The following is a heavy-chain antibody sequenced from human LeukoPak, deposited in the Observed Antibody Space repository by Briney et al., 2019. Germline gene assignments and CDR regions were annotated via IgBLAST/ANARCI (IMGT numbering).Heavy chain of an antibody. CDR2: INRGGSPI. CDR3: TRVSWRGEIY. Sequence: PGGSLRLSCAAPGFTFSSYEMNWVRQPPGKGLEWVSSINRGGSPIYYADSVKGRFTTSRDNAKKSLFLQMNSLRAEDTAVYYCTRVSWRGEIYWGQGTLVSVSS. V-gene: IGHV3-48*03. CDR1: GFTFSSYE. J-gene: IGHJ4*02. D-gene: IGHD3-3*01.